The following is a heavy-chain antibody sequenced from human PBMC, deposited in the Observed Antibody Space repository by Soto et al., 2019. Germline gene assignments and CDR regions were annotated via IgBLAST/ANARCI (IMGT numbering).Heavy chain of an antibody. J-gene: IGHJ4*02. D-gene: IGHD1-26*01. V-gene: IGHV1-18*01. Sequence: ASVKVSCKASGYTFTSYGINWVRQAPGQGLEWMGWISAYNGNTNYAQKLQGRVTMTTDTSTSTAYMELRSLRSDDTAVYYCARHADIGWELLPIERFDYWGQGTLVTVSS. CDR3: ARHADIGWELLPIERFDY. CDR2: ISAYNGNT. CDR1: GYTFTSYG.